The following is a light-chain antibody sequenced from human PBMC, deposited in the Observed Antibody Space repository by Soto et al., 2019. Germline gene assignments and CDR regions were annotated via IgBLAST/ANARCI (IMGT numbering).Light chain of an antibody. J-gene: IGKJ1*01. CDR2: AAT. CDR3: QQSSSTPRT. Sequence: DIQMTQSPSSLSASVGDRVTITCRASQSVSRYVNWYQQKPGKAPKFLIYAATSLQSGVPSRFSGSGSGTDFTLTISSLQPEDFATYYCQQSSSTPRTFGQGTKV. CDR1: QSVSRY. V-gene: IGKV1-39*01.